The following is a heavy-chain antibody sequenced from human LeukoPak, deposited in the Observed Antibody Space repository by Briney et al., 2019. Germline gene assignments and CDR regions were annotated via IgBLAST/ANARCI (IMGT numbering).Heavy chain of an antibody. V-gene: IGHV5-51*01. CDR1: GYSFTSYW. D-gene: IGHD3-10*01. CDR3: ARLNLWFGEYYFDY. Sequence: GESLKISCRGSGYSFTSYWIGWVRQMPGKGLEWMGIIYPGDSDTKYSPSFQGQVTISVDRSITTAYLQWSSLKASDTAMYYCARLNLWFGEYYFDYWGQGTLVTVSS. CDR2: IYPGDSDT. J-gene: IGHJ4*02.